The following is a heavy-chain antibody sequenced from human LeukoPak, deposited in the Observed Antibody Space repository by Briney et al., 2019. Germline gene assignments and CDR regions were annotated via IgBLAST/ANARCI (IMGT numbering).Heavy chain of an antibody. CDR3: ATGSITMIRGVTYFYYGMDV. CDR1: GYTLKTYG. J-gene: IGHJ6*02. V-gene: IGHV1-18*01. Sequence: GASVKVSCKASGYTLKTYGISWVRQAPGQGLEWMGWISGYNGNTKFAQNFQGRVTMTTDTSTNTAHMELRSLKSDDTAVYYCATGSITMIRGVTYFYYGMDVWGQGTTVTV. CDR2: ISGYNGNT. D-gene: IGHD3-10*01.